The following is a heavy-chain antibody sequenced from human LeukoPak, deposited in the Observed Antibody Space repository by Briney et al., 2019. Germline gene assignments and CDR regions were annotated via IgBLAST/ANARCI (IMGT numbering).Heavy chain of an antibody. J-gene: IGHJ5*02. Sequence: SETLSLTCTVSGGSISSSSYYWGWIRQPPGKGLEWIGCIDYSGSTYYNPSLKSRVTISVDTSKHQFSLKLSSVTAADTAVYYCARLEYYYHSSGYQPGWFDPWGQGTLVTVSS. CDR2: IDYSGST. D-gene: IGHD3-22*01. CDR1: GGSISSSSYY. V-gene: IGHV4-39*01. CDR3: ARLEYYYHSSGYQPGWFDP.